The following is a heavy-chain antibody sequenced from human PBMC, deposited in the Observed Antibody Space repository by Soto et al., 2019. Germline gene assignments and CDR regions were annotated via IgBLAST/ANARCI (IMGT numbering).Heavy chain of an antibody. D-gene: IGHD1-26*01. CDR1: GGTFSSYA. J-gene: IGHJ6*02. CDR2: IIPIFGTA. V-gene: IGHV1-69*12. CDR3: ARGEGIVGAVMHYYYYGMDV. Sequence: QVQLVQSGAEVKKPGSSVKVSCKASGGTFSSYAISWVRQAPGQGLEWMGGIIPIFGTANYAQKFQGRVTITADESTSTAYMELSSLRAEDTAVYYCARGEGIVGAVMHYYYYGMDVWGQGTTVTVSS.